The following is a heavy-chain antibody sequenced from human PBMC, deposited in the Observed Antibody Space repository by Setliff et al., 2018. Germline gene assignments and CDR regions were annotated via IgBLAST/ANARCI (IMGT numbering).Heavy chain of an antibody. D-gene: IGHD6-19*01. Sequence: SETLTLTCTVSGGSISSSSYYWGWIRQPPGKGLEWIGSIYYSGSTYYNPSLKSRVTISVDTSKNQFSLKLSSVTAADTAVYYCARLYSGWCNYWGQGTLVTVSS. CDR1: GGSISSSSYY. J-gene: IGHJ4*02. CDR2: IYYSGST. V-gene: IGHV4-39*01. CDR3: ARLYSGWCNY.